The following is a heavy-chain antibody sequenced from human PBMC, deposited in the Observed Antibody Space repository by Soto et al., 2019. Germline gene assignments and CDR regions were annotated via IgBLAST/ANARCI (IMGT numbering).Heavy chain of an antibody. V-gene: IGHV3-23*01. D-gene: IGHD2-21*01. CDR1: GFTFSSYA. Sequence: GGSLRLSCAASGFTFSSYAMSWVRQAPGKGLEWVSAISGSGGSTYYADSVKGRFTISRDNSKNTLYLQMNSLRAEDTAVYYCAKDPPQIIWPEDYYYGMDVWGQGTTVTVSS. J-gene: IGHJ6*02. CDR2: ISGSGGST. CDR3: AKDPPQIIWPEDYYYGMDV.